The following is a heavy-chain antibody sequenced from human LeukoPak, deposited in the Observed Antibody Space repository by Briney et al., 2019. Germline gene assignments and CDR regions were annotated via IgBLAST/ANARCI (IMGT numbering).Heavy chain of an antibody. Sequence: QPGGSLRLYCAASGFTSSSYWMHWVRQAPGKGLVWVSRINSDGSSTSYADLVKGRFTISRDNAKNTLYLQMNSLRAEDTAVYYCARGGSRPIDYWGQGTLVTVSS. CDR1: GFTSSSYW. V-gene: IGHV3-74*01. D-gene: IGHD6-13*01. CDR3: ARGGSRPIDY. J-gene: IGHJ4*02. CDR2: INSDGSST.